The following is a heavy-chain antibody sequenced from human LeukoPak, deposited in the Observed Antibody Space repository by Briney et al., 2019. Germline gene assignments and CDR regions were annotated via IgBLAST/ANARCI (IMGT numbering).Heavy chain of an antibody. D-gene: IGHD5-12*01. CDR1: GGSFSGYY. J-gene: IGHJ6*03. CDR3: ARQRSDIVATIYYYYYYYMDV. Sequence: SETLSLTCAVYGGSFSGYYWSWIRQPPGKGLEWIGEINHSGSTNYNPSLKSRVTISVDTSKNQFSLKLSSVTAADTAVYYCARQRSDIVATIYYYYYYYMDVWGKGTTVTISS. CDR2: INHSGST. V-gene: IGHV4-34*01.